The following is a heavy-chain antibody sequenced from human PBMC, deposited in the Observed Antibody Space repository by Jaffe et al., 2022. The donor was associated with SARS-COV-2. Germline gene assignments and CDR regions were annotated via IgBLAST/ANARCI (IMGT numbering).Heavy chain of an antibody. V-gene: IGHV4-59*01. CDR1: GGSISSYY. CDR2: IYSSGST. Sequence: QVQLQESGPGLVKPSETLSLTCTVSGGSISSYYWSWIRQPPGKGLEWIGYIYSSGSTKYDPSLKSRVTISVDMSKHQFSLKLSSVTAADTAMYYCARTGYYNALSGYEWYFDLWGRGTLVTVSS. D-gene: IGHD3-9*01. J-gene: IGHJ2*01. CDR3: ARTGYYNALSGYEWYFDL.